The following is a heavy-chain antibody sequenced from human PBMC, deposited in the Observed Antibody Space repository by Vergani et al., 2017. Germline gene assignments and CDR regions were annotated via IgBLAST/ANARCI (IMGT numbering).Heavy chain of an antibody. V-gene: IGHV4-4*07. D-gene: IGHD4-17*01. CDR3: ARSPQYGYNWFDP. CDR2: VYTSGST. J-gene: IGHJ5*02. Sequence: QVQLQESGPGLVKPSETLSLTCTVSGGSISTYYWTWIRQPAGKGLEWIGRVYTSGSTNYNPSLRSRVTMSVDTSKNQCSLKLTSVTAADTAIYYCARSPQYGYNWFDPWGQGTLVTVSS. CDR1: GGSISTYY.